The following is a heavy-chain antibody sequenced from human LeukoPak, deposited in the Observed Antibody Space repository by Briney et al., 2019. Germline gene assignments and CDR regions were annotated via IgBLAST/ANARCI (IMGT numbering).Heavy chain of an antibody. CDR3: ARFLEWLLVDYFFDY. D-gene: IGHD3-3*01. J-gene: IGHJ4*02. CDR1: GFTFDDYA. V-gene: IGHV3-9*01. CDR2: ISWNSGSI. Sequence: PGRSLRLSCAASGFTFDDYAMHWVRQAPGKGLEWVSGISWNSGSIGYADSVKGRFTISRDNAKNSLYLEMNSLRAEDTAVYHCARFLEWLLVDYFFDYWGQGALVTVSS.